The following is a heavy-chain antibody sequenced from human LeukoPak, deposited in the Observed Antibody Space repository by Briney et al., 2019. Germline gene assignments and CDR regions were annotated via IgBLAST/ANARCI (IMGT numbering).Heavy chain of an antibody. Sequence: ASVKVSCKASGYTFTGYYMHWVRQAPGQGLEWMGWINPNSGGTNYAQKFQGRVTMTRDTSISTAYMELSRLRSDDTAVYYCARAGDIVVVVAATPDYWGQGTLVTVSS. CDR3: ARAGDIVVVVAATPDY. J-gene: IGHJ4*02. D-gene: IGHD2-15*01. CDR2: INPNSGGT. CDR1: GYTFTGYY. V-gene: IGHV1-2*02.